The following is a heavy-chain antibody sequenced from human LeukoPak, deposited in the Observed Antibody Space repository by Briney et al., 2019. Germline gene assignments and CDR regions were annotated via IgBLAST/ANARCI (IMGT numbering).Heavy chain of an antibody. V-gene: IGHV4-31*03. D-gene: IGHD4-17*01. J-gene: IGHJ5*02. Sequence: PSETLSLTCTVSGGSISSGGYYWSWTRQHPGKGLEWIGYIYYSGSTYYNPSLKSRVTISVDTSKNQFSLKLSSVTAADTAVYYCARSRRATALSFDPWGQGTLVTVSS. CDR2: IYYSGST. CDR3: ARSRRATALSFDP. CDR1: GGSISSGGYY.